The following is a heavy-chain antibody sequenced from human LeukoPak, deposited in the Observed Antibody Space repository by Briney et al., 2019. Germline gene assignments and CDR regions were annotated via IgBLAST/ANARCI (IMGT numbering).Heavy chain of an antibody. D-gene: IGHD2-21*02. CDR2: STNGGSR. Sequence: GGSLRLSCSASGFTLSNYAMHWVRQAPGKVLEYVSTNGGSRYYADSVKGRFTISRDNSKNTLYLQMSSLRAEDTAVYYCVKGSGLPHDALDMWGRGTMVIVS. J-gene: IGHJ3*02. CDR1: GFTLSNYA. V-gene: IGHV3-64D*08. CDR3: VKGSGLPHDALDM.